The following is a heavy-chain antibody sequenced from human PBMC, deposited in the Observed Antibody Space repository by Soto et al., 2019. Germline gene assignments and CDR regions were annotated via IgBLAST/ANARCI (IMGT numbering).Heavy chain of an antibody. CDR3: ARDPPYGSGKGKWFDP. CDR2: ISSSSSTI. CDR1: GFPFSSYS. V-gene: IGHV3-48*01. J-gene: IGHJ5*02. D-gene: IGHD3-10*01. Sequence: GGSLRLSCAASGFPFSSYSMNWVRQAPGKGLEWVSYISSSSSTIYYADSVKGRFTISRDNAKNSLYLQMNSLRAEDTAVYYCARDPPYGSGKGKWFDPWGQGTLVTVSS.